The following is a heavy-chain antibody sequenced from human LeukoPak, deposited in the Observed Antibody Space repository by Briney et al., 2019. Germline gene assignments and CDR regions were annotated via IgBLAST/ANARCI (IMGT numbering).Heavy chain of an antibody. J-gene: IGHJ4*02. V-gene: IGHV4-39*02. CDR3: AREVASSVEY. CDR1: GDSIKSTSYH. CDR2: IYYSATT. D-gene: IGHD3-10*01. Sequence: PSETLSLTCTVSGDSIKSTSYHWGWIRQPPGKGLEWIGSIYYSATTYYNPSLISRLTISVDTSRNQFSLRLSSVTAADTAVYHCAREVASSVEYWGQGSLVTVSS.